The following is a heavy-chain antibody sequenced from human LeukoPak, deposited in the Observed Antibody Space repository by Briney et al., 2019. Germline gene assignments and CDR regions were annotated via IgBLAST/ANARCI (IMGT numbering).Heavy chain of an antibody. D-gene: IGHD1-26*01. CDR2: ISSSSSYI. CDR1: GFTFSSYS. Sequence: GGSLRLSCAASGFTFSSYSMNWVRQAPGKGLEWVSSISSSSSYIYYADSVKGRFTISRDNAKNSLYLQMNSLRAEDTAVYYCARDRGTQWELLAFDIWGQGTMVTVSS. J-gene: IGHJ3*02. V-gene: IGHV3-21*01. CDR3: ARDRGTQWELLAFDI.